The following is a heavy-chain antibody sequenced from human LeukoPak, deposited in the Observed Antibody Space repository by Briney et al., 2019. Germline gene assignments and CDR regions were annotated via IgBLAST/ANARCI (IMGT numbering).Heavy chain of an antibody. CDR2: IDPSDSYT. Sequence: GESLRISCKGSGYRFTSYWISWVRQMPGKGLEWMGRIDPSDSYTNYSPSFQGHVTISADKSISTAYLQWSGLKASDTAMYYCARAVTGPPDAFDIWGQGTMVTVSS. CDR3: ARAVTGPPDAFDI. CDR1: GYRFTSYW. V-gene: IGHV5-10-1*01. J-gene: IGHJ3*02. D-gene: IGHD6-19*01.